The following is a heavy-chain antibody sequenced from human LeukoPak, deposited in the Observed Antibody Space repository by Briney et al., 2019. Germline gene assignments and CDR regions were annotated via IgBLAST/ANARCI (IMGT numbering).Heavy chain of an antibody. Sequence: PGGSLRLSCAASGFTFSSYGMHWVRQAPGKGLEWVAFIRYDGSNKYYADSVKGRFTISRDNSKNTLYLQMNSLRAEDTAVYYCAKDNYYDGSGYYYVAYYYYMDVWGKGTTVTISS. V-gene: IGHV3-30*02. CDR3: AKDNYYDGSGYYYVAYYYYMDV. CDR2: IRYDGSNK. CDR1: GFTFSSYG. D-gene: IGHD3-22*01. J-gene: IGHJ6*03.